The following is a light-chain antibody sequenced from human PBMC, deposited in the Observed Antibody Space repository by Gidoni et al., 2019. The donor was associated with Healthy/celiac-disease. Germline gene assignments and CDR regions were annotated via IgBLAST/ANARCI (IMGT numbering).Light chain of an antibody. V-gene: IGKV3-20*01. CDR3: QQYGSSPPG. Sequence: EIELTQSPGTLSLSPGERATLSCRASQSVSSSYLAWYQQKPGQAPRLLIYGASSRATGIPDRFSGSGSGTDFTLTISRLEPEDFAVYYCQQYGSSPPGFGQGTRLEIK. CDR1: QSVSSSY. J-gene: IGKJ5*01. CDR2: GAS.